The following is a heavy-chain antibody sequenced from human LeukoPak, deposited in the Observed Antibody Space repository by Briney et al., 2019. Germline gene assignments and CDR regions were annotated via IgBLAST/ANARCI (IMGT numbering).Heavy chain of an antibody. J-gene: IGHJ6*02. V-gene: IGHV4-59*08. D-gene: IGHD1-1*01. CDR1: GGSISSYY. CDR2: IHWRGST. Sequence: SETLSLTCTVSGGSISSYYWSWIRQSPGKGLEWIGYIHWRGSTSYNPSLKSRVTISVDTSKNQFSLRLSSVTAADTAVYSCARHGTSSDYCFAVDVWGQGTTVTVSS. CDR3: ARHGTSSDYCFAVDV.